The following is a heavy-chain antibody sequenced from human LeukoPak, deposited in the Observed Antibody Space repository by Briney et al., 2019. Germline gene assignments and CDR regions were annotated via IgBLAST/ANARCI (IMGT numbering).Heavy chain of an antibody. D-gene: IGHD6-13*01. CDR1: GFTFSSFE. V-gene: IGHV3-48*03. CDR2: ISSSGSTI. Sequence: GGSLRLSCAASGFTFSSFEMNWVRQAPGQGLEWVSYISSSGSTIYYADSVKGRFTISRDNATNSLYLQMNSLRVEDTAVYYCARDSSGSWHFDYWGQGTLVTVSS. CDR3: ARDSSGSWHFDY. J-gene: IGHJ4*02.